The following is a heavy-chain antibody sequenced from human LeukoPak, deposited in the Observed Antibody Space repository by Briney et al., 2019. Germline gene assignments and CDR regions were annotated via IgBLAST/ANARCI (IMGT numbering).Heavy chain of an antibody. J-gene: IGHJ4*02. CDR1: GYTFTGCY. V-gene: IGHV1-2*02. CDR2: INPNNGGT. Sequence: RASVTVSCKASGYTFTGCYKHWVRQAPAQGLEWMGWINPNNGGTNYAQKFKGRVTMTRDTSISTAYMELSRLRSDDTAVYYTARGMGYVPFDYWGQGTLVTVPS. CDR3: ARGMGYVPFDY. D-gene: IGHD5-12*01.